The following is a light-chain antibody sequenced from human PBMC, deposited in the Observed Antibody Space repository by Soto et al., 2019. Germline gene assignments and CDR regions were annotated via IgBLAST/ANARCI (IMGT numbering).Light chain of an antibody. CDR2: AAS. CDR3: QQLNSYPPFG. J-gene: IGKJ3*01. Sequence: DIQLTQSPSFLSASVGDRVTITCRASQGISSYLAWYQQKPGKAPKLLIYAASTLQSGVPSRFSGSGSGTELTLTIRSLQPEDFATYYCQQLNSYPPFGFGPGTKVDIK. V-gene: IGKV1-9*01. CDR1: QGISSY.